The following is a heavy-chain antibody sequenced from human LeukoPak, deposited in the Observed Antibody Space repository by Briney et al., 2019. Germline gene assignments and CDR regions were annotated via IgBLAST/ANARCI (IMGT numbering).Heavy chain of an antibody. CDR1: GGSISSYY. Sequence: PSETLSLTCTVSGGSISSYYWSWIRQPPGKGLEWIGYIYYSGSTNYNPSLKSRVTISVDTSKNQFSLKLSSVTAADTAVYYCARQSIYYYDSSGYDYWGQGTLVTVSS. D-gene: IGHD3-22*01. J-gene: IGHJ4*02. V-gene: IGHV4-59*08. CDR3: ARQSIYYYDSSGYDY. CDR2: IYYSGST.